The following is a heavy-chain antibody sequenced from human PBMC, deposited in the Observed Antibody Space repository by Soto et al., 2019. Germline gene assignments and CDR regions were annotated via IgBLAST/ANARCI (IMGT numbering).Heavy chain of an antibody. CDR3: ARDSRSSRWYMGYYLAY. CDR2: IKQDGSEK. V-gene: IGHV3-7*01. Sequence: EVQLVESGGGLVQPGGSLRLSCAASGFTFSSYWMSWVRQAPGKGLEWVANIKQDGSEKYYVDSVKGRFTISRDNAKNSLYLQMNSLRAEDTAVYYCARDSRSSRWYMGYYLAYRGQGTLVTVSS. CDR1: GFTFSSYW. D-gene: IGHD6-19*01. J-gene: IGHJ4*02.